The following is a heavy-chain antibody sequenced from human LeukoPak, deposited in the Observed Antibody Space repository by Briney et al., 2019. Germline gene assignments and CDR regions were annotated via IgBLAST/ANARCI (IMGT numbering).Heavy chain of an antibody. V-gene: IGHV1-69*05. Sequence: SVKVSCKASGGTFSSYAISWVRQAPGQELEWMGGIIPIFGTANYAQKFQGRVTITTDESTSTAYMELSSLRSEDTAVYYCARDELMVYALDYWGQGTLVTVSS. D-gene: IGHD2-8*01. CDR1: GGTFSSYA. J-gene: IGHJ4*02. CDR3: ARDELMVYALDY. CDR2: IIPIFGTA.